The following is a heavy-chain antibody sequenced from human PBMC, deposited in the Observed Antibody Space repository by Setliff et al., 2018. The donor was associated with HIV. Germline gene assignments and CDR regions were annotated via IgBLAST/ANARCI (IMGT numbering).Heavy chain of an antibody. Sequence: RASVKVSCKASGYTFTGYYIHWVRQAPGQGLEWMGRINPNSGGTKYAQMCQGRVTMTRDTSISKAYMELSRLRSDDTAVYYCARGTRVGANDAFDIWGQGTMVTVSS. D-gene: IGHD1-26*01. CDR3: ARGTRVGANDAFDI. CDR2: INPNSGGT. CDR1: GYTFTGYY. V-gene: IGHV1-2*06. J-gene: IGHJ3*02.